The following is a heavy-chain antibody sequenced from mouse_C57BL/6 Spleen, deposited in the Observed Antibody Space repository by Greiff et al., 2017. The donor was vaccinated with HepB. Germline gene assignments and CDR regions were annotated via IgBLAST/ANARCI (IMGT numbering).Heavy chain of an antibody. D-gene: IGHD1-1*01. CDR2: ISYSGST. CDR1: GYSITSGYD. CDR3: ARGYYGSSEFAY. J-gene: IGHJ3*01. V-gene: IGHV3-1*01. Sequence: EVKLMESGPGMVKPSQSLSLTCTVTGYSITSGYDWHWIRHFPGNKLEWMGYISYSGSTNYNPSLKSRISITHDTSKNHFFLKLNSVTTEDTATYYCARGYYGSSEFAYWGQGTLVTVSA.